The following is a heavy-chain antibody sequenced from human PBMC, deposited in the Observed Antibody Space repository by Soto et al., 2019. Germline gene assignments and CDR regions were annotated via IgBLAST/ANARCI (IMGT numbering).Heavy chain of an antibody. J-gene: IGHJ1*01. Sequence: QVQLVQSGAEVKRPGTSVKVSCKASGYTFTNYGISWVRQAPGQGPEWMGWLNGYNDNTKYAKKFQGRVTMTTDTSTSTAYMEVRSLRSDDTAIYYGARGGSSWSTEYCQYWGQGTLVIVSS. CDR1: GYTFTNYG. CDR3: ARGGSSWSTEYCQY. V-gene: IGHV1-18*04. D-gene: IGHD6-13*01. CDR2: LNGYNDNT.